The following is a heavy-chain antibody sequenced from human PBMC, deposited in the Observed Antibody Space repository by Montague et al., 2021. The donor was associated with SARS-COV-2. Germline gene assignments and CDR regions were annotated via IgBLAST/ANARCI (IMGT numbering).Heavy chain of an antibody. CDR3: ARTEYNWNDWFDP. J-gene: IGHJ5*02. D-gene: IGHD1-20*01. CDR2: IFHSGIT. Sequence: SETLSLTCSVSGGSISSYYWSWIRQSPGKGLEWIGYIFHSGITDXNPSLKSRVTISVDMLKNQFSLQLNSVTAADSAVYYCARTEYNWNDWFDPWGQGTLVTVSS. V-gene: IGHV4-59*13. CDR1: GGSISSYY.